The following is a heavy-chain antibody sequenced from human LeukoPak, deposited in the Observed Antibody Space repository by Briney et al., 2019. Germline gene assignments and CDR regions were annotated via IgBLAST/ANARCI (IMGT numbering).Heavy chain of an antibody. J-gene: IGHJ2*01. CDR3: AREFYSGSYYLAPVEGDL. D-gene: IGHD1-26*01. CDR1: GFTFSSYS. V-gene: IGHV3-21*01. CDR2: ISSSSSYI. Sequence: GGSLRLSCAASGFTFSSYSMNWVRQAPGKGLEWVSSISSSSSYIYYADSVKGRFTISRDNAKNSLYLQMNSLRAEDTAVYYCAREFYSGSYYLAPVEGDLWGRGTLVTVSS.